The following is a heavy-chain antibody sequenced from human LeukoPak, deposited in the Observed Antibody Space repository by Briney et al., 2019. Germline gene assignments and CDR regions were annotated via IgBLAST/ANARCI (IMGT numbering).Heavy chain of an antibody. CDR1: GGSFSGYY. CDR2: INHSGST. Sequence: SETLSLTCAVYGGSFSGYYWSWIRQPPGKGLEWIGEINHSGSTNYNPSLKSRVTISVDTSKNQFSLKLSSVTAADTAVYYCARGPITMIVVDRSYYFDYWGQGTLVTVSS. J-gene: IGHJ4*02. V-gene: IGHV4-34*01. CDR3: ARGPITMIVVDRSYYFDY. D-gene: IGHD3-22*01.